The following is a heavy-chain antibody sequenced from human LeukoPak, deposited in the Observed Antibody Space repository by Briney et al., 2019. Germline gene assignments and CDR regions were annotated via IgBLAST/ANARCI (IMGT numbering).Heavy chain of an antibody. CDR1: GFTFSDYY. Sequence: GGSLRLSRAASGFTFSDYYMSWIRQAPGKGLEWVSYISSSGSTIYYADSVKGRFTISRDNAKNSLYLQMNSLRAEDTAVYYCARERRSSGNDAFDIWGQGTMVTVSS. CDR3: ARERRSSGNDAFDI. J-gene: IGHJ3*02. CDR2: ISSSGSTI. V-gene: IGHV3-11*01. D-gene: IGHD6-19*01.